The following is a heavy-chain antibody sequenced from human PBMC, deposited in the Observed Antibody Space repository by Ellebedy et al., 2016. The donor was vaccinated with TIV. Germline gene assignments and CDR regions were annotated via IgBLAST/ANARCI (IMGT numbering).Heavy chain of an antibody. V-gene: IGHV4-59*12. Sequence: MPSETLSLTCIVSGGSISSYYWSWIRQPPGKGLEWIGYMSSSGNTNYNPSLKSRVTTSIDTSKNQFSLKLSSVTAADTAVYYCAKKAAFVAVAGTVACWFDPWGQGTLVTVSS. D-gene: IGHD6-19*01. CDR3: AKKAAFVAVAGTVACWFDP. CDR2: MSSSGNT. CDR1: GGSISSYY. J-gene: IGHJ5*02.